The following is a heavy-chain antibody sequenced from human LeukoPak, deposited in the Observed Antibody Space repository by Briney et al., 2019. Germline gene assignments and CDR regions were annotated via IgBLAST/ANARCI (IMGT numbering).Heavy chain of an antibody. CDR2: VKQDGNQK. J-gene: IGHJ4*02. CDR1: GFTFSSYW. V-gene: IGHV3-7*04. D-gene: IGHD3-10*01. CDR3: TRDGYATGSHDY. Sequence: PGGSLRLSCAASGFTFSSYWMSWVRQAPGKGLEWVGDVKQDGNQKYYMDSVKGRFTISRDNAQNSLYLQMNSLRAEDTAVYYCTRDGYATGSHDYWGQGTLVTVSS.